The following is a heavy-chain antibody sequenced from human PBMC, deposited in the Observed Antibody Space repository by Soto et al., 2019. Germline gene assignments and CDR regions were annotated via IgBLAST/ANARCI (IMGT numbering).Heavy chain of an antibody. D-gene: IGHD3-9*01. CDR1: GFTFSSYE. V-gene: IGHV3-48*03. CDR3: AGARNYDILTGPVDY. CDR2: ISSSGSTI. Sequence: HPGGSLRLSCAASGFTFSSYEMNWVRQAPGKGLEWVSYISSSGSTIYYADSVKGRFTISRDNAKNSLYLQMNSLRAEDTAVYYCAGARNYDILTGPVDYWGQGTLVTVSS. J-gene: IGHJ4*02.